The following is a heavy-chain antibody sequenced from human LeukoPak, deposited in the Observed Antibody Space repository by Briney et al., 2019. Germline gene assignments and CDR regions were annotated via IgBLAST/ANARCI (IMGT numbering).Heavy chain of an antibody. CDR3: TRQDYADYDLAEYFQH. V-gene: IGHV1-18*01. CDR1: GYGFTNYG. J-gene: IGHJ1*01. CDR2: INTYNRNT. D-gene: IGHD4-17*01. Sequence: ASVKVSCKASGYGFTNYGISWVRQAPGQGLEWMGWINTYNRNTHYSQSFQGRVTMTTDTSTNTAYMELRSLTSDDTALYYCTRQDYADYDLAEYFQHWGQGTLLTVSS.